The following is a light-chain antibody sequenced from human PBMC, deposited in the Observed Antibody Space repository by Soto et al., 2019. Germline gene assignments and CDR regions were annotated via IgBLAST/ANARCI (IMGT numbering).Light chain of an antibody. V-gene: IGLV2-14*03. CDR2: DVS. Sequence: QSALTQPASVSGSPGQSITISCAGTSRDVGGYNYVSWYQQHPGKAPKLIIYDVSNRPSGVSNRFSGSKSGNTASLTIYGLQAEDEADYYCSSYTSSSTLLFGGGTKVTVL. CDR3: SSYTSSSTLL. CDR1: SRDVGGYNY. J-gene: IGLJ2*01.